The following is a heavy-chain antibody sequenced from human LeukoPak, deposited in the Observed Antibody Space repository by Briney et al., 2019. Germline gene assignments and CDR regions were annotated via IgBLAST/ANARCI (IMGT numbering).Heavy chain of an antibody. Sequence: SSETLSLTCTVSGGSISSSSYYWGWIRQPPGKGLEWIGSIYYSGSTYYNPSLKSRVTISVDTSKNQFSLKLSSVTAADTAVYYCARVLDYRGRSSGWYKGYYYMDVWGKGTTVTIS. CDR3: ARVLDYRGRSSGWYKGYYYMDV. CDR1: GGSISSSSYY. CDR2: IYYSGST. J-gene: IGHJ6*03. V-gene: IGHV4-39*07. D-gene: IGHD6-19*01.